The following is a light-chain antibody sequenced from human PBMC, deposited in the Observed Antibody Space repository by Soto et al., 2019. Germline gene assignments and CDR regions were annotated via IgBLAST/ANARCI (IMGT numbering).Light chain of an antibody. J-gene: IGKJ1*01. CDR2: DAS. Sequence: DIVLTQSPATLSLSPGERATLSCRASQSVSSYLAWYQQKPGQAPRRLIYDASNRATGIPARFSGSGSGTDFTLTISSLEPEDFAVYYCQQYNKWPRTFGQGTKVEI. CDR3: QQYNKWPRT. V-gene: IGKV3-11*01. CDR1: QSVSSY.